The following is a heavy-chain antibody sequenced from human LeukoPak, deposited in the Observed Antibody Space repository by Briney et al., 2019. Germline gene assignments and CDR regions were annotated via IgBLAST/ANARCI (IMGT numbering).Heavy chain of an antibody. D-gene: IGHD3-9*01. CDR2: ISAYNGNT. CDR3: AREGDILTGYWGYYYYYGMDV. V-gene: IGHV1-18*01. Sequence: GASVKVSCKASGYTFTSYGISWVRQAPGQGLEWMGRISAYNGNTNYAQKLQGRVTMTTDTSTSTAYMELRSLRSDDTAVYYCAREGDILTGYWGYYYYYGMDVWGQGTTVTVSS. J-gene: IGHJ6*02. CDR1: GYTFTSYG.